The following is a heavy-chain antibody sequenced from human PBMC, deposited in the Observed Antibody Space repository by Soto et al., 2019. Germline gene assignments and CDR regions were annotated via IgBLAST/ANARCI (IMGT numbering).Heavy chain of an antibody. J-gene: IGHJ4*02. CDR3: ATIGYCSSTSCYYYFDY. D-gene: IGHD2-2*01. CDR1: GYTLTELS. CDR2: FDPEDGET. Sequence: GASVKVSCKVSGYTLTELSMHWVRQAPGKGLEWMGGFDPEDGETIYAQKFQGRVTMTEDTSTDTAYMELSSLRSEDTAVYYCATIGYCSSTSCYYYFDYWGQGTLVNVS. V-gene: IGHV1-24*01.